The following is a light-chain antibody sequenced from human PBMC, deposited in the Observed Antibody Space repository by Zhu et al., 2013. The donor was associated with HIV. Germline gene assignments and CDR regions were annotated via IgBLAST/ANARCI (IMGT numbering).Light chain of an antibody. CDR3: QHYNRSAT. V-gene: IGKV1-17*01. Sequence: DIQMTQSPSSLSASVGDRVTITCRASQDIRNHLGWYQQKPGKAPRRLIYLASTLQSGVPSRFSGSGSGTEFTLAISSLHPDDLASYYCQHYNRSATFGQGTKLEI. CDR2: LAS. J-gene: IGKJ2*01. CDR1: QDIRNH.